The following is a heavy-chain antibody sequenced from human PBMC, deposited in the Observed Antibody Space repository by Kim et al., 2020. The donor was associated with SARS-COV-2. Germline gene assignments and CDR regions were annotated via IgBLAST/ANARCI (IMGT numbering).Heavy chain of an antibody. CDR2: ST. Sequence: STNYNPSLKSRVTISVDTSKNQFSLKLSSVTAADTAVYYCARRGWGVDYWGQGTLVTVSS. J-gene: IGHJ4*02. D-gene: IGHD3-10*01. CDR3: ARRGWGVDY. V-gene: IGHV4-34*01.